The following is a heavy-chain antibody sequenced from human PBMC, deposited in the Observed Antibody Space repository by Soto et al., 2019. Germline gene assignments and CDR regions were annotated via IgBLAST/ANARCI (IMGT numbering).Heavy chain of an antibody. V-gene: IGHV3-30*03. CDR3: PGEVASGY. CDR2: ISRDGGTK. J-gene: IGHJ4*02. Sequence: QVQLVESGGGVVQPGRSLRLSCAVSGFTVSTYGMHWVRQAPGKGLEWVAVISRDGGTKYYADSVKGRFTISRDNSRNTLFREMNSVRSDDMAVYYCPGEVASGYWGQGTLVTVSS. CDR1: GFTVSTYG. D-gene: IGHD2-21*01.